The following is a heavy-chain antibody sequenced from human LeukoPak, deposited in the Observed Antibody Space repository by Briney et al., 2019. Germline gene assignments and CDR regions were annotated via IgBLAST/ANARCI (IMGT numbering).Heavy chain of an antibody. V-gene: IGHV1-24*01. CDR2: FDPEDGET. CDR1: GYTLTELS. D-gene: IGHD3-9*01. J-gene: IGHJ4*02. CDR3: ATQSGAFDSGAFDY. Sequence: GASVKVSCKVSGYTLTELSMHWVRQAPGKGLEWMGGFDPEDGETIYAQKFQGRVTMTEDTSTDTAYMELSSLRSEDTAVYYCATQSGAFDSGAFDYWGQGTLVTVSS.